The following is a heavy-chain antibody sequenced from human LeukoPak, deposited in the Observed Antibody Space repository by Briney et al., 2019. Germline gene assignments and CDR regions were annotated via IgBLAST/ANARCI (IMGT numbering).Heavy chain of an antibody. CDR1: GFTFSSYE. CDR2: ISSSGGSI. V-gene: IGHV3-48*03. D-gene: IGHD5-12*01. Sequence: GGSLRLSCAASGFTFSSYEMNWVRQAPGKGLEWISYISSSGGSIHYADSVKGRFTISRDNAKNALLLQMNSLRGEDTAVYYCVRGRYSANDYGGDYWGQGTLVTVSS. CDR3: VRGRYSANDYGGDY. J-gene: IGHJ4*02.